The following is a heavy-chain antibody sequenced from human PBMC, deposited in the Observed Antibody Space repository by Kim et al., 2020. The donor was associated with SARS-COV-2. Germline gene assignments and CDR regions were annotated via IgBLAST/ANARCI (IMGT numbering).Heavy chain of an antibody. J-gene: IGHJ4*02. V-gene: IGHV5-51*01. CDR1: GYSFTSYW. Sequence: GESLKISCKGSGYSFTSYWIGWVRQMPGKGLEWMGIIYPGDSDTRYSPSFQGQVTISADKSISTAYLQWSSLKASDTAMYYCARRHPLDHWNYGFFDYWGQGTLVTVSS. CDR3: ARRHPLDHWNYGFFDY. CDR2: IYPGDSDT. D-gene: IGHD1-7*01.